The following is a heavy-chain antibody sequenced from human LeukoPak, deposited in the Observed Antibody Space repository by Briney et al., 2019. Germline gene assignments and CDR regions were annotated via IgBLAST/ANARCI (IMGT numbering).Heavy chain of an antibody. CDR2: INPSGGST. CDR1: GYTFIRYG. D-gene: IGHD3-22*01. J-gene: IGHJ4*02. CDR3: ARDIVDYYDSSGYDY. V-gene: IGHV1-46*01. Sequence: AASVKVSCKASGYTFIRYGITWVRQAPGQGLEWMGIINPSGGSTSYAQKFQGRVTMTRDTSTSTVYMELSSLRSEDTAVYYCARDIVDYYDSSGYDYWGQGTLVTVSS.